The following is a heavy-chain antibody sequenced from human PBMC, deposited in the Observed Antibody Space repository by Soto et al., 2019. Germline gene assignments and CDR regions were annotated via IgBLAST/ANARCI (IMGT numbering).Heavy chain of an antibody. CDR1: GYSFTSYW. CDR2: IDPSDSYT. Sequence: GESLKISCMGSGYSFTSYWISWVRQMPGKGLEWMGRIDPSDSYTNYSPSFQGHVTISADKSISTAYLQWSSLKASDTAMYYCARKQINCSGGSCSKYYYGMDVWGQGTTVTVS. J-gene: IGHJ6*02. D-gene: IGHD2-15*01. V-gene: IGHV5-10-1*01. CDR3: ARKQINCSGGSCSKYYYGMDV.